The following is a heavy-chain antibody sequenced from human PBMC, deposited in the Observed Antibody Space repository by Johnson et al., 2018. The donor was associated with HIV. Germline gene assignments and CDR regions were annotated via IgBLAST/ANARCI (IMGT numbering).Heavy chain of an antibody. Sequence: VQLVESGGGLVQPGGSLRLSCAASGFTVSSNYMSWVRQAPGKGLEWVAVIWYDGSNKYYADSVKGRFTISRDNSKNTLYLQMNSLRAEDTAVYYCAKDRGVVVTAAPYEAFDIWGQGTMVTVSS. CDR1: GFTVSSNY. D-gene: IGHD2-21*02. J-gene: IGHJ3*02. CDR2: IWYDGSNK. CDR3: AKDRGVVVTAAPYEAFDI. V-gene: IGHV3-30*02.